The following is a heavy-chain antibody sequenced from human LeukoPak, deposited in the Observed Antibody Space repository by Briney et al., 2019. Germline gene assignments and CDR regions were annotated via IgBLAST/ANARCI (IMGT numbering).Heavy chain of an antibody. V-gene: IGHV1-18*01. Sequence: GASVKVSCKASGYTFTSYGISWVRQAPGQGLEWMGWISAYNGNTNYAQKLQGRVTMTTDTSTSTAYMELRSLRSDDTAVYYCARAIVFSGSPTWIDYWGQGTLVTVSS. CDR3: ARAIVFSGSPTWIDY. CDR1: GYTFTSYG. D-gene: IGHD1-26*01. CDR2: ISAYNGNT. J-gene: IGHJ4*02.